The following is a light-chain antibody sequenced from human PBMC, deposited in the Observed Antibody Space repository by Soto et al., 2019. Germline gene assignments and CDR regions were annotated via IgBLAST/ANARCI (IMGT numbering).Light chain of an antibody. CDR2: DGS. Sequence: IELTQYKATLSVSAVKRPILACRASQNLHSFLNWYQQRPGQAPRHLIYDGSKRAAGVPDRISGDGYGTDYTLTISSLEPQDFAVYYCHQRPRWPMSFGQGTRLEIK. CDR3: HQRPRWPMS. J-gene: IGKJ5*01. CDR1: QNLHSF. V-gene: IGKV3-11*01.